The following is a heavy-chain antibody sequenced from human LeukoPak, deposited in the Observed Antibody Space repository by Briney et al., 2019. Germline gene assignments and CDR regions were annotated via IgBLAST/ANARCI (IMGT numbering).Heavy chain of an antibody. CDR2: IYYSGST. CDR1: GGSISSSNYY. V-gene: IGHV4-39*01. CDR3: ARPLSTLSWLDP. J-gene: IGHJ5*02. D-gene: IGHD2/OR15-2a*01. Sequence: SETLSLTCTVSGGSISSSNYYWGWIRQPPGKGLEWIGSIYYSGSTYYNPSLKSRVTISVDTSKNQFSLKLRSMTAADTAVYYCARPLSTLSWLDPWGQGTLVTVSS.